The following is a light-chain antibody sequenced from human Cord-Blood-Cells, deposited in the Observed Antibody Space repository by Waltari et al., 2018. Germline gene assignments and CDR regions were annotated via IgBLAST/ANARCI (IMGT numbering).Light chain of an antibody. J-gene: IGLJ2*01. CDR3: SSYAGSNNLV. Sequence: QSALTQPPSASGSPGQSVTISCTGTSSDVGGYNYVSWYQQHPGKAPKLMIYEVSKRPSGVPDRFSGSKSDNTASLTVSALQAEDEADYYCSSYAGSNNLVFGGGTKLTVL. CDR2: EVS. CDR1: SSDVGGYNY. V-gene: IGLV2-8*01.